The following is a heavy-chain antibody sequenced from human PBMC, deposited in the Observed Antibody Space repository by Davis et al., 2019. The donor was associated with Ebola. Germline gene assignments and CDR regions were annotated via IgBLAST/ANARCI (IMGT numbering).Heavy chain of an antibody. CDR3: ARDMGMVHEANWFDP. Sequence: AASVKVSCKASGYTFPDYGFSWVRQAPGQGLEWMGWISAYNENTNYAQKFQGRVTMTTDTSTSTAYMELRSLRSDDTAVYYCARDMGMVHEANWFDPWGQGTLVTVSS. V-gene: IGHV1-18*01. CDR1: GYTFPDYG. D-gene: IGHD3-10*01. CDR2: ISAYNENT. J-gene: IGHJ5*02.